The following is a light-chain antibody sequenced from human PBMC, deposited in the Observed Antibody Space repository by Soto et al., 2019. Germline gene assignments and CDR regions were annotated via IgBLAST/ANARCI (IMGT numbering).Light chain of an antibody. J-gene: IGLJ2*01. V-gene: IGLV2-14*01. Sequence: QSALTQPASVSGSPGQSITISCTGTSSDVGGYNYVYWHQQHPGKAPKLMIYDVSNRTSGVSNRFSGSKSGNTAARTISRLQAEDEADYYCSSYTSSNALVVFGGGTQLTVL. CDR1: SSDVGGYNY. CDR3: SSYTSSNALVV. CDR2: DVS.